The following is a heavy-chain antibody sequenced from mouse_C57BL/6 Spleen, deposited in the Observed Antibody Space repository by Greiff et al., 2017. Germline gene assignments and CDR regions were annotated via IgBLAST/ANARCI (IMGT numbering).Heavy chain of an antibody. CDR3: ARETGTCMDY. CDR2: ISDGGSYT. V-gene: IGHV5-4*01. J-gene: IGHJ4*01. Sequence: EVKVVESGGGLVKPGGSLKLSCAASGFTFSSYAMSWVRQTPEKRLEWVATISDGGSYTYYPDNVKGRFTISRDNAKNNLYLQMSHLKSEDTAMYYCARETGTCMDYWGQGTSVTVSS. D-gene: IGHD4-1*01. CDR1: GFTFSSYA.